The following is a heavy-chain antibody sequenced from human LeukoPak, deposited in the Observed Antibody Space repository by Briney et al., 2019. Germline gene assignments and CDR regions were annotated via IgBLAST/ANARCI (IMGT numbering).Heavy chain of an antibody. J-gene: IGHJ2*01. CDR3: ARENWGSTHWYFDL. D-gene: IGHD7-27*01. CDR2: INPNSGGT. CDR1: GYTFTGYY. V-gene: IGHV1-2*02. Sequence: ASVKVSCKASGYTFTGYYMHWVRQAPGQGLEWMGWINPNSGGTNYAQKFQGRVTMTRDTSISTAYMELSRLRSDDTAVYYCARENWGSTHWYFDLWGRGTLVTVSS.